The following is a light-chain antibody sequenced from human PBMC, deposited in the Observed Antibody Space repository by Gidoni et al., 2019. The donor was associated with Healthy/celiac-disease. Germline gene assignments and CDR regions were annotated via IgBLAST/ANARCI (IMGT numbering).Light chain of an antibody. Sequence: DIQMTQSPSTLSASVGDRVTITCRASQSISSWLAWYQQKPGQAPKLLIYVDSSLESGVPSSFSCSGSGTEFTLTISILQPDDFATYYCQQYNSYSTFGQGTKVEIK. CDR3: QQYNSYST. CDR2: VDS. CDR1: QSISSW. V-gene: IGKV1-5*01. J-gene: IGKJ1*01.